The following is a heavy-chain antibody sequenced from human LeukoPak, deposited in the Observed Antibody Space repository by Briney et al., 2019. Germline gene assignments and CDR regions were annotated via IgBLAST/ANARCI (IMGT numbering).Heavy chain of an antibody. CDR2: ISSSSRYI. J-gene: IGHJ4*02. D-gene: IGHD3-10*01. V-gene: IGHV3-21*01. Sequence: GGSLRLSCAASGVTFSSYSMNWVRQAPGKGLEWVSSISSSSRYIYYADSVKARFTISRDNAKNSLYLQMNSLRAGDTAMYYCATSGGSGSPLDYWGQGTLVTVS. CDR3: ATSGGSGSPLDY. CDR1: GVTFSSYS.